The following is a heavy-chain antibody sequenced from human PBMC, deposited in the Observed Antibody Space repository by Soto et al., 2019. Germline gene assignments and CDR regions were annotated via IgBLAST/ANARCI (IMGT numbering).Heavy chain of an antibody. V-gene: IGHV3-30*18. CDR3: AKDQSSSRGYFDY. CDR2: ISYDGSNK. Sequence: GGSLRLSCAASGFTFSSYGMHWVRQAPGKGLEWVAVISYDGSNKYYADSVKGRFTISRDNSKNTLYLQMNSLRAEDTAVYYCAKDQSSSRGYFDYWGQGTLVTVSS. J-gene: IGHJ4*02. D-gene: IGHD6-6*01. CDR1: GFTFSSYG.